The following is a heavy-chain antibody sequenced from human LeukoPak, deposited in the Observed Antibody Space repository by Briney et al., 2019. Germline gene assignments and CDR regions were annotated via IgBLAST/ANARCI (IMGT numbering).Heavy chain of an antibody. V-gene: IGHV3-21*01. CDR3: ARDFRDYGESGGFDP. CDR1: GFTFNTYS. Sequence: GGSLRLSCEASGFTFNTYSMNWARQAPGKGLEWVSSIDSSGGYMFYADSVKGRFTISRDNAKNSLYLQMNSLRAEDTAVYYCARDFRDYGESGGFDPWGQGTLVTVSS. J-gene: IGHJ5*02. D-gene: IGHD4-17*01. CDR2: IDSSGGYM.